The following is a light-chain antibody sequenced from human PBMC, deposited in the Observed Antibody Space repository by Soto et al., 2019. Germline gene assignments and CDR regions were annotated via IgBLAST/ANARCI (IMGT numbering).Light chain of an antibody. CDR1: QSVLSNSNNKNY. CDR2: WAS. Sequence: DIVMTQSPDSLPVSLGERATINCKSSQSVLSNSNNKNYLAWYQQKPGQPPKLLIYWASTRESGVPDRFSGSGSGTDFTLTISGLQAEDVAVYYCQQYYSTPFTFGGGTKVEIK. V-gene: IGKV4-1*01. CDR3: QQYYSTPFT. J-gene: IGKJ4*01.